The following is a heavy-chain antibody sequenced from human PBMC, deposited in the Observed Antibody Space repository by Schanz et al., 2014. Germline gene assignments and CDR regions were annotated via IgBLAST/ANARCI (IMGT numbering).Heavy chain of an antibody. CDR2: VNPSVRGT. CDR3: ARAGQDYSDSSGYATYYFGN. Sequence: QVHLVQSGAEVKKPGSSVKVSCKLSGGTFSSYTISWMRQAPGQGLEWMGIVNPSVRGTHFAREFQGRVTITADKSTSTAYMELSNLRSEDTAVYYCARAGQDYSDSSGYATYYFGNWGQGTLVTVSS. J-gene: IGHJ4*02. V-gene: IGHV1-69*08. CDR1: GGTFSSYT. D-gene: IGHD3-22*01.